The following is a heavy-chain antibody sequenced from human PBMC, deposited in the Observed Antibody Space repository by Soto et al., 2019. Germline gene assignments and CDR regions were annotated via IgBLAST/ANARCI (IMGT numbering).Heavy chain of an antibody. CDR1: GYTFTGYY. D-gene: IGHD3-3*01. V-gene: IGHV1-2*02. CDR2: INPNSGGP. CDR3: ARDYWSGDRYYYGMDV. J-gene: IGHJ6*02. Sequence: ASVKVSCKASGYTFTGYYIHWVRQAPGQRLEWMRYINPNSGGPNYAQKFQGRVTMTRDTSISTAYMELSRLRSDDTAVYFCARDYWSGDRYYYGMDVWGQGTTVTVSS.